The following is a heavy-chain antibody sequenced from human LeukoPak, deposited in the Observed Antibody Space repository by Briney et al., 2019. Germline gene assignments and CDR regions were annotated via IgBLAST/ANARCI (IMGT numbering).Heavy chain of an antibody. CDR1: GYTFTGYY. J-gene: IGHJ4*02. V-gene: IGHV1-2*02. D-gene: IGHD2-2*01. Sequence: ASVKVSCKASGYTFTGYYIHWVRQAPGQGLEWMGWIIPHSGGTDYAQKFQGRVTMTRDRSISTAYMELNRLRSDDSAVYYCARDRIARLRLKDIALVPAAADSWGQGTLVTVSS. CDR2: IIPHSGGT. CDR3: ARDRIARLRLKDIALVPAAADS.